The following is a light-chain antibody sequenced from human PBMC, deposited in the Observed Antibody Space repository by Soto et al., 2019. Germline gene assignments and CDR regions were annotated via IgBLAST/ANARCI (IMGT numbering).Light chain of an antibody. CDR2: TTS. Sequence: DIQMTQSPSSLSAYVGDRVTITCRASQSISTYLNWYLQKPGKAPNLLIYTTSILESGVPSRFSGSGSGTDFTLTISSLQPEDFETYFCQQSYSRPRTFGQGTKVDIK. CDR3: QQSYSRPRT. CDR1: QSISTY. J-gene: IGKJ1*01. V-gene: IGKV1-39*01.